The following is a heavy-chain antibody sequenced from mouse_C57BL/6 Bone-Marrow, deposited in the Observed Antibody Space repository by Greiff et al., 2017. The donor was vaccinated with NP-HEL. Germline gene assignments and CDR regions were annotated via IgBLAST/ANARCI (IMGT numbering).Heavy chain of an antibody. D-gene: IGHD1-1*01. CDR1: GFNIKDYY. J-gene: IGHJ1*03. V-gene: IGHV14-1*01. CDR2: IDPEDGDT. CDR3: TTTVVSDWYFYV. Sequence: EVQLQQSGAELVRPGASVKLSCTASGFNIKDYYMHWVKQRPEQGLEWIGRIDPEDGDTEYAPKFQGKATLTADTSSNTAYLQLSSLTSEDTAVYYCTTTVVSDWYFYVWGTGTTVTVSS.